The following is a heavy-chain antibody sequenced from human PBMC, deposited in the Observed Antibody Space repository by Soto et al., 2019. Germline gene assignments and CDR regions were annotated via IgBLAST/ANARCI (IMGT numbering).Heavy chain of an antibody. V-gene: IGHV3-21*01. J-gene: IGHJ4*02. CDR2: ISSSSSYI. CDR3: ARGLHGSAMFYH. Sequence: GGSLRLSCAASGFTFSNYSMNWVRQAPGKGLEWVSSISSSSSYIYYADSVKGRFTISRDNAKNSLYLQMSSLRAEDTAVYYCARGLHGSAMFYHWGQGTLVTVSS. D-gene: IGHD6-19*01. CDR1: GFTFSNYS.